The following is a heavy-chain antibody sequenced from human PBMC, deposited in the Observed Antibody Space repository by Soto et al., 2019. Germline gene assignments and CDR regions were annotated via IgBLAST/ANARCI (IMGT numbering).Heavy chain of an antibody. V-gene: IGHV1-46*01. CDR1: GYVFGSYY. CDR3: ARDWIVVVVTGGRAHDYYYYGMDL. J-gene: IGHJ6*02. CDR2: INLSGGDT. D-gene: IGHD2-15*01. Sequence: GASVKVSCKASGYVFGSYYMHWVRRAPGQGLEWMGIINLSGGDTTYAQKFQDRLNLTRDTSTATAYLDLSGLKSDDTAVYYCARDWIVVVVTGGRAHDYYYYGMDLWGQGTTVTVSS.